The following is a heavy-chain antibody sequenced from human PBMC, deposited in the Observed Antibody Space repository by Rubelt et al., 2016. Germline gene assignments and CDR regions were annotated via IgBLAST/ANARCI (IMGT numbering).Heavy chain of an antibody. CDR2: IYYSGST. CDR1: GGSISSSSYY. CDR3: ARRPGSYFDC. D-gene: IGHD1-26*01. Sequence: QLQLQESGPELVKPSETLSLTCTVSGGSISSSSYYWGWIRQPPGKGLEWIGSIYYSGSTYYNPSLMGRVTISVGTSKNQFSLTLSSVTAADTAVYYCARRPGSYFDCWGQGTLVTVSS. J-gene: IGHJ4*02. V-gene: IGHV4-39*07.